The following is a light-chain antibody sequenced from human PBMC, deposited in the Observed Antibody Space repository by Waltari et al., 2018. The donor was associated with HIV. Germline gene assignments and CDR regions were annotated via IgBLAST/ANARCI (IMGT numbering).Light chain of an antibody. CDR2: QDT. J-gene: IGLJ1*01. CDR1: GFGDIA. V-gene: IGLV3-1*01. Sequence: SYYPTQPPSASVSPAQTAIVTPCAGGFGDIAACWYQQKPGQSPILVIYQDTKRPSGIPERFSGSISGTTATLAISGTQAMDEADYYCQAWDSKTAYVFGTGTKVTVL. CDR3: QAWDSKTAYV.